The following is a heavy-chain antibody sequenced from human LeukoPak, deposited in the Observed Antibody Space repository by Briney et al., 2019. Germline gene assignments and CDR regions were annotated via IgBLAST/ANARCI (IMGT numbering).Heavy chain of an antibody. CDR1: GSTFSSYA. J-gene: IGHJ4*02. CDR2: ISGSGGST. V-gene: IGHV3-23*01. Sequence: PGGSLRLSCAASGSTFSSYAMSWVRQAPGKGLEWVSAISGSGGSTYYADSVKGRFTISRDNSKNTLYLQMNSLRAEDTAVYYCAKGRTAQTHTISYCWGQGTLVTVSS. CDR3: AKGRTAQTHTISYC. D-gene: IGHD5-18*01.